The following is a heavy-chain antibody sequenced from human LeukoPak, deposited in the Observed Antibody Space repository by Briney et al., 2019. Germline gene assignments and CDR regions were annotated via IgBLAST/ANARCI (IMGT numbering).Heavy chain of an antibody. CDR1: GFTFSSYA. Sequence: PGGSLRLSCAASGFTFSSYAMSWVRQAPGKGLKYVSAISGSGGSAYYADSVKGRFTISRGNSRTALYLQMNSLRAEDTAVYYCAKARLLYDYVSIWGQGTLVTVSS. CDR3: AKARLLYDYVSI. J-gene: IGHJ4*02. V-gene: IGHV3-23*01. CDR2: ISGSGGSA. D-gene: IGHD3-16*01.